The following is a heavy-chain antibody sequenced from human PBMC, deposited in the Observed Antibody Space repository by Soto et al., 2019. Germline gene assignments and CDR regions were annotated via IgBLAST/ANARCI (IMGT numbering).Heavy chain of an antibody. CDR1: GYTFTGYY. Sequence: ASVKVSCKASGYTFTGYYMHWVRHAPGQGLEWMGWINPNSGGTNYAQKFQGRVTMTRDTSISTAYMELSRLRSDDTAVYYCARGEVAAAGVWLYYYYGMDVWGQGTTVTVSS. CDR2: INPNSGGT. V-gene: IGHV1-2*02. D-gene: IGHD6-13*01. CDR3: ARGEVAAAGVWLYYYYGMDV. J-gene: IGHJ6*02.